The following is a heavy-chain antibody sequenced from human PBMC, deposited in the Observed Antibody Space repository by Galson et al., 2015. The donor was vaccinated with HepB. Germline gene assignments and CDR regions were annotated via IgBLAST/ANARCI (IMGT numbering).Heavy chain of an antibody. CDR3: AGAGTAVAGFDY. J-gene: IGHJ4*02. CDR1: GFTFSSYS. Sequence: SLRLSCAASGFTFSSYSMNWVRQAPGKGLEWVSSISSSSSYIYYADSVKGRFTISRDNAKNSLYLQMNSLRAEDTAVYYCAGAGTAVAGFDYWGQGTLVTVSS. D-gene: IGHD6-19*01. CDR2: ISSSSSYI. V-gene: IGHV3-21*01.